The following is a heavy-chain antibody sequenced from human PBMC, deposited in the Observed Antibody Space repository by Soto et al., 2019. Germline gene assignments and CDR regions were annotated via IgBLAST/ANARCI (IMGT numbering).Heavy chain of an antibody. CDR2: IGGAAVST. V-gene: IGHV3-23*01. Sequence: GGSLRLSCEASGFIFSNYAMCWVRQGPGKGLEWVSVIGGAAVSTDCADSVKGRCTVSRDDSKNTVYLQLDSLRDDDTAVYYCAKDSTSYNGIYDPFDIWGQGTMVTVSS. CDR3: AKDSTSYNGIYDPFDI. D-gene: IGHD1-1*01. J-gene: IGHJ3*02. CDR1: GFIFSNYA.